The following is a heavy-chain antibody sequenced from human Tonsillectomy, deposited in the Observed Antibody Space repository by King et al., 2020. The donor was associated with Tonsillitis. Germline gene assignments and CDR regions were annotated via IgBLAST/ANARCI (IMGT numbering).Heavy chain of an antibody. D-gene: IGHD3-3*01. CDR3: ARRDAFWGGYYTY. J-gene: IGHJ4*02. CDR2: IKQDGSET. CDR1: GFTFTRSW. Sequence: VQLVQSGGGLVQPGGSLRLSCAASGFTFTRSWMTWVRQAPGKGLEWVANIKQDGSETYYVDSVKGRFTISRDNAKNSLYLQMSSLRVEDTAVYYCARRDAFWGGYYTYWGQGTLVTVSS. V-gene: IGHV3-7*01.